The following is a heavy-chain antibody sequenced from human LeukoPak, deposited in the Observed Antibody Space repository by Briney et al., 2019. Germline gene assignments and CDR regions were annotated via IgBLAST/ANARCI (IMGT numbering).Heavy chain of an antibody. CDR2: IYWDDDK. D-gene: IGHD1-14*01. CDR3: AHSLRPGARDYFDY. Sequence: SGPTLVKPTQTLTLTCTFSGFSLSTSGVGVGWIRQPPGKALEWLALIYWDDDKRYSPSLKSRLTITKDTSKNQVVLTMTNMDPADTATYYCAHSLRPGARDYFDYWGQGTLVTVSS. CDR1: GFSLSTSGVG. J-gene: IGHJ4*02. V-gene: IGHV2-5*02.